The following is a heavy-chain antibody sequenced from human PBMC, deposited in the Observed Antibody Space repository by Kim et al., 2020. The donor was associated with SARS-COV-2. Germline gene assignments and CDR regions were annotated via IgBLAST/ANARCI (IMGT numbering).Heavy chain of an antibody. V-gene: IGHV5-51*01. J-gene: IGHJ6*02. CDR3: ARRGGYCSGGSCYSVDYYGMDV. D-gene: IGHD2-15*01. CDR1: GYSFTSYW. CDR2: IYPGDSDT. Sequence: GASLKISCKGSGYSFTSYWIGWVRQMPGKGLEWMGIIYPGDSDTRYSPSFQGQVTISADKSISTAYLQWTSLKASDTAMYYCARRGGYCSGGSCYSVDYYGMDVWGQGTTVTVSS.